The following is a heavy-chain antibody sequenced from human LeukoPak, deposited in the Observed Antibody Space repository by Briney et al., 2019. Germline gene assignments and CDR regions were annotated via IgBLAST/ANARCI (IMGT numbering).Heavy chain of an antibody. D-gene: IGHD3/OR15-3a*01. Sequence: GWSLTLSCPASGFTFDYYYMTWIRQAPGTGLEGITCISDSGGILFYAVSVNGHFTVSSDNARKPGLLQMNSLRAEDTAIYYGAKHIILSPWDSWGQGTLVLVSS. CDR2: ISDSGGIL. J-gene: IGHJ5*01. CDR1: GFTFDYYY. CDR3: AKHIILSPWDS. V-gene: IGHV3-11*01.